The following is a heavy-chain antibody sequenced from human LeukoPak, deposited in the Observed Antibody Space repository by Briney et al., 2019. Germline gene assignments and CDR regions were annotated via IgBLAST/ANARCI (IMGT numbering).Heavy chain of an antibody. D-gene: IGHD2-8*01. CDR2: IGGGDT. CDR1: GFTFSSYA. Sequence: EPGGSLRLSCAASGFTFSSYAMSWVRQAPGKGLEWVSSIGGGDTHYADSVKGRFTISRDDSRSTVDLQMSSLRAEDTAVYYCAKDGQSFNSMYDYFDSWGQGTLVTVSS. J-gene: IGHJ4*02. V-gene: IGHV3-23*01. CDR3: AKDGQSFNSMYDYFDS.